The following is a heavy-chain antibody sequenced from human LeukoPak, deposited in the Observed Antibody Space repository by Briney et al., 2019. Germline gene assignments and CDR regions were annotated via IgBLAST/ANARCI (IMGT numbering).Heavy chain of an antibody. Sequence: PSETLSLTCTVSGGSISSGGYYWSWIRQHPGKGLEWIGYIYYSGSTYYNPSLKSRVTISVDTSKNQFSLKLSSVTAADTAVYYCARGPTYDYDYVWGSYRPPTSWGQGTLVTVSS. J-gene: IGHJ5*02. D-gene: IGHD3-16*02. CDR2: IYYSGST. CDR3: ARGPTYDYDYVWGSYRPPTS. CDR1: GGSISSGGYY. V-gene: IGHV4-31*03.